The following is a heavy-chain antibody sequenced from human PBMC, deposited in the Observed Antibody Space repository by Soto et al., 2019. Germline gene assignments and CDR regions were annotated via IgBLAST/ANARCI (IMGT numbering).Heavy chain of an antibody. CDR1: GGTFSSYA. Sequence: QVQLVQSGAEVKKPGSSVKVSCNASGGTFSSYAISWVRQAPGQGLEWMGGIIPIFGTANYAQKFEGRVTITADESTSTAYMELSSLRSEDTAVYYCARGRAVTTPHLLLDFDYWGQGTLVTVSS. D-gene: IGHD4-17*01. V-gene: IGHV1-69*01. J-gene: IGHJ4*02. CDR2: IIPIFGTA. CDR3: ARGRAVTTPHLLLDFDY.